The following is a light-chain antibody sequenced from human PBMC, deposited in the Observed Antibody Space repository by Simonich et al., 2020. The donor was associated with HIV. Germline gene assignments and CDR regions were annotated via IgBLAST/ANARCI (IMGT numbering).Light chain of an antibody. CDR3: QQYNNWPSPFT. CDR1: QNVASN. CDR2: GAS. V-gene: IGKV3-15*01. J-gene: IGKJ3*01. Sequence: EIVMTQSPATLSVSPGERATLSCRVSQNVASNLAWYQQKPGQAPRLLIYGASSRATGIPARFSGSGFGTEFTLTISSMQSEDFAVYYCQQYNNWPSPFTFGPGTKVDIE.